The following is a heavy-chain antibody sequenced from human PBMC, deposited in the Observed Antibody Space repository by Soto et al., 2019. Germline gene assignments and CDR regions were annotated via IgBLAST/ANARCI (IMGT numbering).Heavy chain of an antibody. V-gene: IGHV3-30-3*01. CDR2: ISYDGSNK. D-gene: IGHD5-18*01. J-gene: IGHJ6*02. CDR3: ASTDTAMVYYYYGMDV. CDR1: GFTFSSYA. Sequence: QVQLVESGGGVVQPGRSLRLACAASGFTFSSYAMHWVRQAPGKGLEWVAVISYDGSNKYYADSVKGRFTISRDNSKNTLYLQMNSLRAEDTAVYYCASTDTAMVYYYYGMDVCRQGTTVTVSS.